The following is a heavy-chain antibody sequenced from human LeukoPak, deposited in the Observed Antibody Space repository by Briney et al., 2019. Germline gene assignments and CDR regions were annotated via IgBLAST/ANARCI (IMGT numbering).Heavy chain of an antibody. D-gene: IGHD4-17*01. CDR3: ARDRPNDYGDKGWFDP. CDR1: GGSISSYY. J-gene: IGHJ5*02. V-gene: IGHV4-59*01. Sequence: SETLSLTCTVSGGSISSYYWSWIRQPPGKGLEWIGYIYYSRSTNYNPSLKSRVTISVDTSKNQFSLKLSSVTAADTAVYYCARDRPNDYGDKGWFDPWGQGTLVTVSS. CDR2: IYYSRST.